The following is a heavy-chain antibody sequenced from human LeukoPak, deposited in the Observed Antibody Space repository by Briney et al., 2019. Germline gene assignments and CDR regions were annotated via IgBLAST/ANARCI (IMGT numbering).Heavy chain of an antibody. CDR2: IYYSGST. CDR3: ARGSTTIFGVVIPYYYYYSMDV. V-gene: IGHV4-61*01. J-gene: IGHJ6*02. CDR1: GGSVSSGSYY. D-gene: IGHD3-3*01. Sequence: KPSETLSLTCTVSGGSVSSGSYYWSWIRQPPGKGLEWIGYIYYSGSTNYNPSLKSRVTISVDTSKNQFSLKLSSVTAADTAVYYCARGSTTIFGVVIPYYYYYSMDVWGQGTTVTVSS.